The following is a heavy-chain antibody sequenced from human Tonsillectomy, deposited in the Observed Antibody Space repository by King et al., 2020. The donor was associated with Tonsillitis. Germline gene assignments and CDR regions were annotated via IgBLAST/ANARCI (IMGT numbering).Heavy chain of an antibody. CDR3: PRSMGVAHPHFDL. Sequence: VQLVESGGGVVQPGRSLRLSCVASGFTFWSYGMHWVRQAPGKGLEWVAVISYDGTTKYYGDSVKGRFTISRDNSKNTVYLQMNSLRPDDTAVYYCPRSMGVAHPHFDLWGQGTLVTVSS. CDR2: ISYDGTTK. CDR1: GFTFWSYG. V-gene: IGHV3-30*04. D-gene: IGHD2-21*01. J-gene: IGHJ4*02.